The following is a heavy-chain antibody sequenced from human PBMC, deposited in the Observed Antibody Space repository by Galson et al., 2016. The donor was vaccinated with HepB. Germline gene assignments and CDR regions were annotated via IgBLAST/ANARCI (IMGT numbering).Heavy chain of an antibody. J-gene: IGHJ4*02. V-gene: IGHV4-4*02. CDR3: ASKYTVLDY. Sequence: SETLSLTCVVSGHSISSAYWWSWVRQPPGKGLEWIGEIYQSGTTNYNPSLEGRVTISVDKAKNQFSPSLTSLTAADTAVYYCASKYTVLDYWGQGTLATVSS. CDR1: GHSISSAYW. CDR2: IYQSGTT. D-gene: IGHD4-17*01.